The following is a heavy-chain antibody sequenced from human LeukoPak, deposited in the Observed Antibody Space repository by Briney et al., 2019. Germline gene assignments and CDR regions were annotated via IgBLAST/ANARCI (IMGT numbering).Heavy chain of an antibody. CDR3: AKDIVRHSSGWYQGYYYYGMDV. CDR1: GFTFSSYG. J-gene: IGHJ6*02. D-gene: IGHD6-19*01. Sequence: GGSLRLSCAASGFTFSSYGMHWVRQAPGKGLEWVAVIWYDGSNKYYADSVKGRFTISRDNSKNTLYLQMNSLRAEDTAVYYCAKDIVRHSSGWYQGYYYYGMDVWGQGTTVTVSS. CDR2: IWYDGSNK. V-gene: IGHV3-30*02.